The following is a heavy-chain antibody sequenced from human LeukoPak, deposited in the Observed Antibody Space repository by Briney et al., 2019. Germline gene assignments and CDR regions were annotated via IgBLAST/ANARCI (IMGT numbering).Heavy chain of an antibody. Sequence: GGSLRLSCAASGFTFSSYWMNWARQAPGKGLEWVASINHNGNVNYYVDSVKGRFTISRDNAKNSLYLQMNSLRAEDTAVYYCARPDRRLPDYWGQGTLVTVSS. D-gene: IGHD2-21*01. V-gene: IGHV3-7*03. CDR1: GFTFSSYW. J-gene: IGHJ4*02. CDR2: INHNGNVN. CDR3: ARPDRRLPDY.